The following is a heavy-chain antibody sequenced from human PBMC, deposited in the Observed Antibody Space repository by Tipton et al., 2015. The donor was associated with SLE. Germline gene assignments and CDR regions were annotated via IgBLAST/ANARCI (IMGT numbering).Heavy chain of an antibody. J-gene: IGHJ6*03. CDR2: IYYTGST. V-gene: IGHV4-59*01. CDR3: ARVGSSHYYYYYYLDV. D-gene: IGHD6-6*01. CDR1: GGSINNYY. Sequence: TLSLTCTVSGGSINNYYWSWIRQPPGKGLEWIGYIYYTGSTHYNPSLKTRVTISVDTSKSQFSLNLRSVTAADTAVYYCARVGSSHYYYYYYLDVWGKGTTVTVSS.